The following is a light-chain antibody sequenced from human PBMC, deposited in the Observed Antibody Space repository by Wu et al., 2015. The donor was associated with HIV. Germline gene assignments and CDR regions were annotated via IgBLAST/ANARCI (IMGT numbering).Light chain of an antibody. CDR1: QDISNS. J-gene: IGKJ1*01. V-gene: IGKV1-NL1*01. CDR2: TAS. CDR3: QQYNTAPWT. Sequence: DIQMTQSPSSLSASVGDRVTITCRASQDISNSLAWYQQKPGKAPKLLLYTASTLESGVPSRFSGSGSGTDYTLIISSLQPEDFATYYCQQYNTAPWTFGQGTKVEMK.